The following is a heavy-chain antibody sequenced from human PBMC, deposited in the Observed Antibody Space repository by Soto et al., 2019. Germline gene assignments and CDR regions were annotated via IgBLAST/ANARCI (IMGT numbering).Heavy chain of an antibody. J-gene: IGHJ4*02. Sequence: QVQLQESGPGLVKPSETLSLKCTVSDGSISPNYWTWIRQPPGKGLEWIGYIYFAGTTTYHPSLKSRVSISLDTSTHEVSLKLPSVTAADTAVYYCARLGAYYQALDSWGQGILVTVSS. V-gene: IGHV4-59*08. CDR3: ARLGAYYQALDS. CDR2: IYFAGTT. D-gene: IGHD3-22*01. CDR1: DGSISPNY.